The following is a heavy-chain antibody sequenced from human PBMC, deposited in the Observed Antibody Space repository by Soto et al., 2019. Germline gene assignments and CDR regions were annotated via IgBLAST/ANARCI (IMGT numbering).Heavy chain of an antibody. D-gene: IGHD3-22*01. CDR2: IKQDGSEK. CDR3: ARSGWVITPRSLFDY. J-gene: IGHJ4*02. CDR1: GFPFGSYW. Sequence: GGSLRLSCAASGFPFGSYWMSWVRQAPGKGLEWVANIKQDGSEKNYVDSLKGRFTISRDNAKNSLYLQMNSLRAEDAAVYYCARSGWVITPRSLFDYWGQGTTVTVSS. V-gene: IGHV3-7*05.